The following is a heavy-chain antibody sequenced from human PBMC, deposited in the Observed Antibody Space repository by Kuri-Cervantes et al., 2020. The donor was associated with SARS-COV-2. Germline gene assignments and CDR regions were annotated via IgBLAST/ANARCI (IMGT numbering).Heavy chain of an antibody. J-gene: IGHJ4*02. D-gene: IGHD1-1*01. Sequence: GGSLRLSCAASGFTFSSYGMHWVRQAPGKGLGWVAFIRYDGSNKYYADSVKGRFTISRDNSKNTLYLQMNSLRAEDTAVYYCAKDSLLEVKFDYWGQGTLVTVSS. CDR1: GFTFSSYG. CDR2: IRYDGSNK. CDR3: AKDSLLEVKFDY. V-gene: IGHV3-30*02.